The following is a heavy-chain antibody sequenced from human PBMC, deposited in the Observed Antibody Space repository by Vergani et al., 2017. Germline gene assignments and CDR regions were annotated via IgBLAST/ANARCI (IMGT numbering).Heavy chain of an antibody. CDR1: GFTFGDYA. CDR3: TSEYDSSGYYLGYFDY. D-gene: IGHD3-22*01. CDR2: IRSKAYGGTT. J-gene: IGHJ4*02. V-gene: IGHV3-49*04. Sequence: EVQLVESGGGLVQPGRSLRLSCTASGFTFGDYAMSWVRQAPGKGLEWVGFIRSKAYGGTTEYAASVKGRFTISRDDSKSIAYLQMNSLKTEDTAVYYCTSEYDSSGYYLGYFDYWGQGTLVTVSS.